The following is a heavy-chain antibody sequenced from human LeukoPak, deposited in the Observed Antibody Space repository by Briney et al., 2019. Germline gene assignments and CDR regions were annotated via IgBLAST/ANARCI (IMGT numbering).Heavy chain of an antibody. CDR3: ARAAYSSSSTLFDY. Sequence: GRSLRLSCAASGFTFSSYGMHWVRQAPGKGLEWVAVIWYDGSNKYYADSVKGRFTISRDNSKNTLYLQMNSLRAEDTAVYYCARAAYSSSSTLFDYWGQGTLVTVSS. D-gene: IGHD6-6*01. CDR2: IWYDGSNK. V-gene: IGHV3-33*01. J-gene: IGHJ4*02. CDR1: GFTFSSYG.